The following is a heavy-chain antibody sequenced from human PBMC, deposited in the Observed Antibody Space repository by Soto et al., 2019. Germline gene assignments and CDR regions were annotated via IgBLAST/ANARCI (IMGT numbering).Heavy chain of an antibody. J-gene: IGHJ3*02. CDR3: ARGYDFLRGSYRSDAFNI. CDR1: GYTFTNNA. V-gene: IGHV1-3*01. CDR2: LNAGNSNR. Sequence: ASVKVSCKASGYTFTNNAIHWVRQAPGQRLEWLGWLNAGNSNREYSQKFQGRIIMTKDTSASTAYMELSSLRSEDTAVYYCARGYDFLRGSYRSDAFNIWG. D-gene: IGHD3-16*02.